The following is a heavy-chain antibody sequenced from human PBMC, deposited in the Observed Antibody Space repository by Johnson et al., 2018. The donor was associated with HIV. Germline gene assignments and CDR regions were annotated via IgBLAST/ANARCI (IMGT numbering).Heavy chain of an antibody. Sequence: VQLVESGGGLVQPGGSLTLSCAASGFTFSHYWMHWVRQAPGKGLVWVSRMNSDGSSTTYADSVKGRFTISRDNAKNTLYLQMNSLRAEDTAVYYCAREGEGYSSSWYDAFDIWGQGTMVTVSS. V-gene: IGHV3-74*03. CDR2: MNSDGSST. J-gene: IGHJ3*02. CDR1: GFTFSHYW. CDR3: AREGEGYSSSWYDAFDI. D-gene: IGHD6-13*01.